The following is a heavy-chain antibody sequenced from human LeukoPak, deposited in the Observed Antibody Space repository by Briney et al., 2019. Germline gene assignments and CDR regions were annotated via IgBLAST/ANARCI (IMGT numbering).Heavy chain of an antibody. Sequence: PGGSLRLSCAASGFTFSSYGMHWVRQAPGKGLEWAAFIRYDGSNKYYADSVKGRFTISRDNSKNTLYLQMNSLRAEDTAVYYCARGIYCTNGVCYTGLDYWGQGTLVTVSS. CDR2: IRYDGSNK. D-gene: IGHD2-8*01. CDR1: GFTFSSYG. J-gene: IGHJ4*02. V-gene: IGHV3-30*02. CDR3: ARGIYCTNGVCYTGLDY.